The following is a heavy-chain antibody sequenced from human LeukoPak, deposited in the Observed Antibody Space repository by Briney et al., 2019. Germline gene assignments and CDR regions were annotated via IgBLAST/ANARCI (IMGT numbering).Heavy chain of an antibody. V-gene: IGHV1-69*13. D-gene: IGHD1-1*01. CDR1: GGTFSSYA. CDR2: IIPIFGTA. J-gene: IGHJ6*02. CDR3: ARDRGALTTKSMDV. Sequence: SVKVSCKASGGTFSSYAISWVRQAPGQGLEWMGGIIPIFGTANYAQKFQGRVTITADETTSTAYMELSSLRSEDTAVYYCARDRGALTTKSMDVWGQGTTVTVSS.